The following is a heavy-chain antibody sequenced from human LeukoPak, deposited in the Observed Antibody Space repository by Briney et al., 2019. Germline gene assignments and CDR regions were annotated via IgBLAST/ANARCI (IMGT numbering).Heavy chain of an antibody. CDR3: ARVDSSSSWYGY. D-gene: IGHD6-13*01. CDR2: INGDGTTT. J-gene: IGHJ4*02. CDR1: GFTFNSYW. V-gene: IGHV3-74*01. Sequence: GGSLRLSCAASGFTFNSYWMHWVRQGPGKGLVWVSRINGDGTTTGYADSVKGRFTISRDNAKNSLYLQMNSLRAEDTAVYYCARVDSSSSWYGYWGQGTLVTVSS.